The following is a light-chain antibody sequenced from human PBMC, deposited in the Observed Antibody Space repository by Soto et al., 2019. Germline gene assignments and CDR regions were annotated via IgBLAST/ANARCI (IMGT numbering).Light chain of an antibody. CDR2: DVS. V-gene: IGLV2-11*01. CDR3: TSYTSSTTWV. J-gene: IGLJ3*02. Sequence: QSALTQPRSVSGSPGQSVTISCTGTSSDVGVHNYVSWYQQYPGKAPKIMIYDVSKRPSGVPDRFSGSKSDNTASLTISGLQAEDEADYYCTSYTSSTTWVFCGGTKLTVL. CDR1: SSDVGVHNY.